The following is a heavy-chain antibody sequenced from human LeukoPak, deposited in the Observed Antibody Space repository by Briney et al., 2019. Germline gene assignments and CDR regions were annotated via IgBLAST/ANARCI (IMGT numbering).Heavy chain of an antibody. D-gene: IGHD3-3*01. CDR1: GGSISSSSYC. V-gene: IGHV4-39*07. J-gene: IGHJ4*02. Sequence: PSETLSLTCTVSGGSISSSSYCWGWIRQPPGKGLEWIGSIYYSGSTYYNPSLKSRVTIPVDTSKNQFSLKLSSVTAADTAVYYCARSYYDFWSGYSSFDYWGQGTLVTVSS. CDR3: ARSYYDFWSGYSSFDY. CDR2: IYYSGST.